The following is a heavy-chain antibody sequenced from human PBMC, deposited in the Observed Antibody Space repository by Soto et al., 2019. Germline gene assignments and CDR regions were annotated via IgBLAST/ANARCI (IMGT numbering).Heavy chain of an antibody. CDR2: IPYDGSNK. J-gene: IGHJ4*02. Sequence: QVQLVESGGGVVQPGRSLRLSCAASGFTFSSYAMHWDRQAPGKGLEWVAVIPYDGSNKYYADSVKGRFTISRDNSKNTLYLQMNSLRAEDTAVYYCARDHLYSSSWFDYWGQGTLVTVSS. CDR1: GFTFSSYA. D-gene: IGHD6-13*01. V-gene: IGHV3-30-3*01. CDR3: ARDHLYSSSWFDY.